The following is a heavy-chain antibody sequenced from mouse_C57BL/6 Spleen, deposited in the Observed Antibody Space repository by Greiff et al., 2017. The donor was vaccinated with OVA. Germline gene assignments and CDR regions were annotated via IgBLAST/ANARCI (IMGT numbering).Heavy chain of an antibody. D-gene: IGHD1-1*01. CDR3: APSYYGSGYGYFDV. CDR1: GYTFTRYW. Sequence: VQLKQPGAELVMPGASVKLSCKASGYTFTRYWMHWVKQRPGQGLEWIGEIDPSDSYTNYNQKFKGKSTLTVDKSSTTAYMQLSSLTSEDSAVYYCAPSYYGSGYGYFDVWGTGTTVTVSS. J-gene: IGHJ1*03. CDR2: IDPSDSYT. V-gene: IGHV1-69*01.